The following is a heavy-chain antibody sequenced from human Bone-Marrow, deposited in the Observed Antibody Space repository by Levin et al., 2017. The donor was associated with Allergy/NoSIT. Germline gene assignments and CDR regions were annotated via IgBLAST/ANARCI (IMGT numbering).Heavy chain of an antibody. V-gene: IGHV3-30*04. Sequence: GGSLRLSCAASGFSLNTYALHWFRQAPGKGLEWVAVISNDGNEEVYADAVRGRFTLSRDHARNTLFLHMNSLRSEDTATYFCASLPFVSASMVWSLRRWGQGTLVAVSS. CDR2: ISNDGNEE. D-gene: IGHD3-10*01. J-gene: IGHJ4*02. CDR3: ASLPFVSASMVWSLRR. CDR1: GFSLNTYA.